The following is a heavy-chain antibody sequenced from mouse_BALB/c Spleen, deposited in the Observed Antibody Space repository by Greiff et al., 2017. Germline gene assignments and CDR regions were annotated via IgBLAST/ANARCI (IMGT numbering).Heavy chain of an antibody. D-gene: IGHD2-14*01. Sequence: EVKLVESGGGLVQPGGSRKLSCAASGFTFSSFGMHWVRQAPEKGLEWVAYISSGSSTIYYADTVKGRFTISRDNPKNTLFLQMTSLRSEDTAMYYCARSGYYRYDGNPYYFDYWGQGTTLTVSS. J-gene: IGHJ2*01. CDR1: GFTFSSFG. CDR2: ISSGSSTI. CDR3: ARSGYYRYDGNPYYFDY. V-gene: IGHV5-17*02.